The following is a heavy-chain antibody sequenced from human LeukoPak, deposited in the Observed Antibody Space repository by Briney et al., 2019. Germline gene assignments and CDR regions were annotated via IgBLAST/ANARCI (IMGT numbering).Heavy chain of an antibody. J-gene: IGHJ4*02. CDR1: GGSVSSGSYY. V-gene: IGHV4-61*01. Sequence: PSGTLSLTCTVSGGSVSSGSYYWSWIRQPPGKGLEWIGYIYYSGSTNYNPSLKSRVTISVDTSKNQFSLKLSSVTAADTAVYYCARLSWHGDYVWEGGFDYWGQGTLVTVSS. CDR3: ARLSWHGDYVWEGGFDY. CDR2: IYYSGST. D-gene: IGHD3-16*01.